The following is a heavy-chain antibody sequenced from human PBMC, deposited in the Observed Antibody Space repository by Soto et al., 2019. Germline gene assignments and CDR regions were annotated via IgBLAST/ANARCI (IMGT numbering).Heavy chain of an antibody. CDR2: ISYDGSNK. CDR1: GFTFSSYA. CDR3: ARNDYGDYNYGMDV. Sequence: QVQLVESGGGVVQPGRSLRLSCAASGFTFSSYAMHWVRQAPGKGLEWVAVISYDGSNKYYADSVKGRFTISRDNSKNTLYLQMTSLRAEDTAVYYCARNDYGDYNYGMDVWGQGTTVTVSS. J-gene: IGHJ6*02. V-gene: IGHV3-30-3*01. D-gene: IGHD4-17*01.